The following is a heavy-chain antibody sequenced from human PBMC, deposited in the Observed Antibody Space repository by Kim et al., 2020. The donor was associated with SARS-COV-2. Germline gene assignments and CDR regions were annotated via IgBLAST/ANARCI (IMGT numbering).Heavy chain of an antibody. Sequence: GGSLRLSCAASGFTFDNHAMHWVRQAPGKGLEWVAVISYHGNNKYYVDSVKGRFTISRDNSENTRYLQMNSLRPEDTAVYYCAKDRSRITLFFQHWGQGTLVTVSS. D-gene: IGHD3-3*01. CDR3: AKDRSRITLFFQH. J-gene: IGHJ1*01. V-gene: IGHV3-30*04. CDR1: GFTFDNHA. CDR2: ISYHGNNK.